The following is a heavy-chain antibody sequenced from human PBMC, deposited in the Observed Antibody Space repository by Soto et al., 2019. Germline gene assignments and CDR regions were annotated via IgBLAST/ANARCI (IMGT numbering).Heavy chain of an antibody. D-gene: IGHD2-15*01. V-gene: IGHV4-34*01. Sequence: QVQLQQWGAGLLKPSETLSLTCAVYGGSFSGYYWSWIRQPPGKGLEWLGEINHSGSTNYNPSLKSRVTISVDTSKNQFSLKLSSVTAADTAVYYCARGVSVVVHVYYYYGMDVWGQGTTVTVSS. J-gene: IGHJ6*02. CDR1: GGSFSGYY. CDR3: ARGVSVVVHVYYYYGMDV. CDR2: INHSGST.